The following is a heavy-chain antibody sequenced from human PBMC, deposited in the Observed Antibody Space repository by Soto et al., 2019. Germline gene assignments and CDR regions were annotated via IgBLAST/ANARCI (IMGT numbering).Heavy chain of an antibody. Sequence: PGGSLRLSCSASGFTFSSYGMHWVRQAPGKGLEYVSAISSNGGSTYYADSVKGRFTISRDNSKNTLYLQMNSLRAEDTAVYYCAKAERLYDYVWGSYRAPYFDYWGQGTLVTVSS. J-gene: IGHJ4*02. CDR3: AKAERLYDYVWGSYRAPYFDY. D-gene: IGHD3-16*02. V-gene: IGHV3-64*04. CDR1: GFTFSSYG. CDR2: ISSNGGST.